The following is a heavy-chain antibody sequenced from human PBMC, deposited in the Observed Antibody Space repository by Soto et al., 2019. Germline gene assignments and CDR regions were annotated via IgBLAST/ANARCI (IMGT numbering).Heavy chain of an antibody. V-gene: IGHV3-23*01. CDR1: GFTFSSYA. J-gene: IGHJ6*02. D-gene: IGHD6-13*01. Sequence: PGGSLRLSCAASGFTFSSYAMSWVRQAPGKGLEWVPAISGSGGSTYYADSVKGRFTISRDNSKNTLYLQMNSLRAEDTAVYYCAKGTAAAGGGVYYYYGMDVWGQGTTVTVSS. CDR3: AKGTAAAGGGVYYYYGMDV. CDR2: ISGSGGST.